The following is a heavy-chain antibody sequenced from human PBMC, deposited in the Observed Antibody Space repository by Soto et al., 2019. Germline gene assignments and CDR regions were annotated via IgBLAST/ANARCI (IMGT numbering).Heavy chain of an antibody. V-gene: IGHV1-2*02. D-gene: IGHD3-3*01. J-gene: IGHJ6*02. CDR1: GYTFTGYY. CDR3: AREAYYDFWSGYPDYYGMDV. Sequence: GASVKVSCKASGYTFTGYYMHWVRQAPGQGLGWMGWINPNSGGTNYAQKFQGRVTMTRDTSISTAYMELSRLRSDDTAVYYCAREAYYDFWSGYPDYYGMDVWGQGTTVTVSS. CDR2: INPNSGGT.